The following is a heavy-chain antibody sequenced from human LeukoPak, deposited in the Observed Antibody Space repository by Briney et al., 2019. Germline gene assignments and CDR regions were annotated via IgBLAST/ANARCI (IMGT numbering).Heavy chain of an antibody. J-gene: IGHJ4*02. D-gene: IGHD3-9*01. CDR1: GFTFSSYG. Sequence: GGTLRLSCAVSGFTFSSYGMSWVRQAPGKGLEWVSAISGSGYSAYYADSVKGRFTISRDNSKNTLFLQMNSLRAEDTAVYYCAKEGHVLRYFDWLPVRYYFDYWGQGTLVTVSS. V-gene: IGHV3-23*01. CDR3: AKEGHVLRYFDWLPVRYYFDY. CDR2: ISGSGYSA.